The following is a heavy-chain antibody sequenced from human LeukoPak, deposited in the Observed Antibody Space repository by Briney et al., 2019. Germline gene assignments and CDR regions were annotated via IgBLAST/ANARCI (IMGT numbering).Heavy chain of an antibody. J-gene: IGHJ4*02. D-gene: IGHD5-18*01. CDR2: VYSGGST. Sequence: PAGYLRLYCAASGFTGSSNYMSWVRQAQGKGLEWVSVVYSGGSTYYADSVKGRFTLSRDNSKNTLYLQMNSLRAEDTAVYYCARGRYSYGLDYWGQGTLVAVSS. CDR3: ARGRYSYGLDY. CDR1: GFTGSSNY. V-gene: IGHV3-53*01.